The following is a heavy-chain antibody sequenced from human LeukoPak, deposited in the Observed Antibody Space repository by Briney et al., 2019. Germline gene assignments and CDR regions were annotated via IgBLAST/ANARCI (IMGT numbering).Heavy chain of an antibody. CDR2: IYHSEST. Sequence: SETLSLTCTVSGYSMSSGHYWGWIRQPPGKGLEWIGSIYHSESTYYNTSLKSRLTISVDTSKNQFSLKLSSVTAADTAVYYCARGPDYGDYRTHDYYYYGMDVWGQGTTVTVSS. CDR3: ARGPDYGDYRTHDYYYYGMDV. V-gene: IGHV4-38-2*02. D-gene: IGHD4-17*01. J-gene: IGHJ6*02. CDR1: GYSMSSGHY.